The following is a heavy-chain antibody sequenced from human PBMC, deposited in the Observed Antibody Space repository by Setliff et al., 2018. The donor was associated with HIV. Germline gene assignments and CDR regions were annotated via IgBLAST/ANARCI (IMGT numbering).Heavy chain of an antibody. D-gene: IGHD2-21*01. CDR3: TLKHT. CDR2: IKSKTDGGTT. CDR1: GFTFTNYW. J-gene: IGHJ5*02. Sequence: GGSLRLSCGASGFTFTNYWMHWIRQVPGKGLEWVGRIKSKTDGGTTDYATPVKGRFTISRDDSKTTVYLQMNSLKTEDTAVYYCTLKHTWGQGTLVTVSS. V-gene: IGHV3-15*01.